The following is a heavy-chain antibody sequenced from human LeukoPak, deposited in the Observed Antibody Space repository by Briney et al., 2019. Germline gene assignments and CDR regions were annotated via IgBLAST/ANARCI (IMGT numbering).Heavy chain of an antibody. V-gene: IGHV4-34*01. CDR3: ARRGTTVSSWYYYYYMDV. Sequence: PSETLSLTCAVYGGSFSGYYWSWIRQPPGKGLGWIGEINHSGSTNYNPSLKSRVTISVDTSKNQFSLKLSSVTAADTAVYYCARRGTTVSSWYYYYYMDVWGKGTTVTISS. D-gene: IGHD4-17*01. CDR2: INHSGST. CDR1: GGSFSGYY. J-gene: IGHJ6*03.